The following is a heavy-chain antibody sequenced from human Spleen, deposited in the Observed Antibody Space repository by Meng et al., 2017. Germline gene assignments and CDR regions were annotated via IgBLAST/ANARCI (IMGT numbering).Heavy chain of an antibody. CDR3: ARVDRDGYNYLDY. CDR2: INTSGST. D-gene: IGHD5-24*01. J-gene: IGHJ4*02. CDR1: GGSSSSYY. Sequence: QALLQQSGPGCGKPSESLSSLCTRSGGSSSSYYWTWIRQPAGKGLEWIGRINTSGSTNYNPSLRSRVTMSVDTSKNQFSLKLSSVTAADTAMYYCARVDRDGYNYLDYWGQGTLVTVSS. V-gene: IGHV4-4*07.